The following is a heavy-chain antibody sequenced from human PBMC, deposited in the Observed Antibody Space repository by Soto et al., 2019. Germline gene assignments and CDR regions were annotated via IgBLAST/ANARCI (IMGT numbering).Heavy chain of an antibody. D-gene: IGHD4-4*01. CDR2: IYHSGST. CDR1: GGSISSSNW. V-gene: IGHV4-4*02. J-gene: IGHJ6*02. CDR3: ARISREYSHNGRFYYYGMDV. Sequence: SEKLSLTCVVSGGSISSSNWWSWVRQPPGKGLEWIGEIYHSGSTNHNPSFKSRVTISVDNPKKQFSLKLTSVTAADTAVYYCARISREYSHNGRFYYYGMDVWGQGTTVTVSS.